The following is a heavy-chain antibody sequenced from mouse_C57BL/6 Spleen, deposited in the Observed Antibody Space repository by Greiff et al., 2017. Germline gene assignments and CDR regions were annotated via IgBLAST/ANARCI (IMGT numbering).Heavy chain of an antibody. V-gene: IGHV3-6*01. J-gene: IGHJ3*01. CDR3: ARESGYEAWFAY. Sequence: EVQLVESGPGLVKPSQSLSLTCSVTGYSITSGYYWNWIRQFPGNKLEWMGYISYDGSNNYNPSLKNRISITRDTSKNQFFLKLNSVTTEDTATYYCARESGYEAWFAYWGQGTLVTVSA. CDR1: GYSITSGYY. CDR2: ISYDGSN. D-gene: IGHD2-2*01.